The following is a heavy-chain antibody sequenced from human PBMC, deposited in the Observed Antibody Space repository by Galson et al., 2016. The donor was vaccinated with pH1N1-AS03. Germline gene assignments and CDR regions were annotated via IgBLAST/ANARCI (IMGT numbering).Heavy chain of an antibody. V-gene: IGHV3-66*02. CDR2: IYSGGST. D-gene: IGHD4-23*01. J-gene: IGHJ3*02. CDR1: GFTVSSKY. Sequence: SLRLSCAVSGFTVSSKYMSWVRQAPEKGLEWVSSIYSGGSTYYTDSVKGRLTISRDDSKATLFLQMSSLRPEDTAVYYCASVTSAWPTVGAFGIWGQGTVVTVSS. CDR3: ASVTSAWPTVGAFGI.